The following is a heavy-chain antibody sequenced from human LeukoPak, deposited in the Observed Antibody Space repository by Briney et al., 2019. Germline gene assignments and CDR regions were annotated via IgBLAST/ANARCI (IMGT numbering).Heavy chain of an antibody. V-gene: IGHV3-33*06. Sequence: PGRSLRLSCAASGFTFSSYGMHWVRQAPGKGLEWVAVIWYDGSNKYYADSVKGRFTISRDNPKNTLYLQMNSLRAEDTAVYYCAKGDSGYDWDIDYWGQGTLVTVSS. D-gene: IGHD5-12*01. CDR2: IWYDGSNK. CDR3: AKGDSGYDWDIDY. CDR1: GFTFSSYG. J-gene: IGHJ4*02.